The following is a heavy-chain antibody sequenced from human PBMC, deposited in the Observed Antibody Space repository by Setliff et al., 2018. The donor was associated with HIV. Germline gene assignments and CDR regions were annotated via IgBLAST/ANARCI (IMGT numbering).Heavy chain of an antibody. Sequence: PGGSLRLSCAASGFTFSNAWMNWVRQAPGKGLEWVGRIKSKTDGGTTDYAAPVKGRFTISRDDSKNTLYLQMNSLKTEDTAVYYCTRDSPGGNSYYYGMDVWGQGTTVTVSS. V-gene: IGHV3-15*01. CDR2: IKSKTDGGTT. CDR3: TRDSPGGNSYYYGMDV. CDR1: GFTFSNAW. D-gene: IGHD2-15*01. J-gene: IGHJ6*02.